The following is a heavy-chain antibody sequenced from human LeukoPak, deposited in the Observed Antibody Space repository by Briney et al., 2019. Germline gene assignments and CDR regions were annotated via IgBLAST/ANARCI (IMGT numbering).Heavy chain of an antibody. CDR2: IYSGGST. V-gene: IGHV3-53*04. Sequence: GGSMRLSCAASGFTVSSNYMSWVRQAPGKGLEWVSVIYSGGSTYYADSMKGRFTISRHNSKNTLYLQMDSLRAEDTAVYYCARGRRDDILTGDDTFDIWGQGTMVTVSS. CDR3: ARGRRDDILTGDDTFDI. J-gene: IGHJ3*02. D-gene: IGHD3-9*01. CDR1: GFTVSSNY.